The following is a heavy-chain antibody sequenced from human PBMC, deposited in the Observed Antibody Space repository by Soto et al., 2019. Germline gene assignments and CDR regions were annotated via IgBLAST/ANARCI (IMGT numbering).Heavy chain of an antibody. Sequence: SETLSLTCTVSGGSISSGGYYWSWIRQHPGKGLEWIGYIYYSGSTYYNPSLKSRVTISVDTSKKQFSLKLSSVTAADTAVYYCARWSTSNSSFFDYWGQGTLVTVSS. CDR3: ARWSTSNSSFFDY. J-gene: IGHJ4*02. CDR2: IYYSGST. CDR1: GGSISSGGYY. V-gene: IGHV4-31*03. D-gene: IGHD6-6*01.